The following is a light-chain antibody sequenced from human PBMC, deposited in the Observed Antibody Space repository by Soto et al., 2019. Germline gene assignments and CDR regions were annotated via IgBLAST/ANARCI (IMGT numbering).Light chain of an antibody. J-gene: IGLJ3*02. Sequence: QSALTQPASVSGSPGQSITISCTGTSSDVGSYNLVSWYQQHPGKAPKLMIYEGSQRPSGVSYRFSASKSGNTASLTISGLQAEDEADYCCCSYAQANSWVFGGGTKLTVL. CDR1: SSDVGSYNL. V-gene: IGLV2-23*01. CDR3: CSYAQANSWV. CDR2: EGS.